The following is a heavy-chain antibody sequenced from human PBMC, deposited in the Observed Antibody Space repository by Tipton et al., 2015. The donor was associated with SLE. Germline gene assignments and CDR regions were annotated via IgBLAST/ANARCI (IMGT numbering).Heavy chain of an antibody. CDR2: INDSGAT. D-gene: IGHD4-17*01. Sequence: TLSLTCTVSGGSMSDKYWSWIRQPPGKGPEWIGYINDSGATKYNSSLQSRLTMSVDTSKNQFSLKLNSVTAADTAVYYCARIDGAYDQFYLDYWGQGSLVTVSS. CDR3: ARIDGAYDQFYLDY. J-gene: IGHJ4*02. CDR1: GGSMSDKY. V-gene: IGHV4-59*01.